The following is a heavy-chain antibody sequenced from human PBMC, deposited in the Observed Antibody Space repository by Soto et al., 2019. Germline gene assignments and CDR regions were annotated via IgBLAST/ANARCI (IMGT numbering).Heavy chain of an antibody. CDR2: IYPGDSDT. CDR3: ARQGEIAAAGHYYYYGMDV. Sequence: GESLKISCKGSGYSFTSYWIGWVRQMPGKGLEWMGIIYPGDSDTRYSPSFQGQVTISADKSISTAYLQWSSLKASDTAMYYCARQGEIAAAGHYYYYGMDVWGQGTTVTVSS. V-gene: IGHV5-51*01. CDR1: GYSFTSYW. J-gene: IGHJ6*02. D-gene: IGHD6-13*01.